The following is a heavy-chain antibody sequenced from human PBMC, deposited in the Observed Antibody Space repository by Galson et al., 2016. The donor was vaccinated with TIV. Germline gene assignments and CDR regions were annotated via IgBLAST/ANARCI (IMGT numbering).Heavy chain of an antibody. CDR2: IIAIFGTA. Sequence: SVKVSCKAAGGIFRSHAISWVRQAPGQGLEWMGGIIAIFGTANYAQKFQGRVTIIADESTSTAYRELSSLRSEDTAVYYCARGSGYALTNNWFDAWGQGTRVTVSS. CDR1: GGIFRSHA. J-gene: IGHJ5*02. V-gene: IGHV1-69*13. CDR3: ARGSGYALTNNWFDA. D-gene: IGHD6-25*01.